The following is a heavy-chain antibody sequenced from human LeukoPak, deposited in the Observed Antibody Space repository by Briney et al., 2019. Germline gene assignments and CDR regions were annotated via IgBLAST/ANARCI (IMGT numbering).Heavy chain of an antibody. CDR1: GYTFTSYG. J-gene: IGHJ4*02. CDR3: ARASGYDSSGYWKDY. CDR2: INPHNTGT. V-gene: IGHV1-2*02. D-gene: IGHD3-22*01. Sequence: ASVKVSCKASGYTFTSYGINWVRQAPGQGPEWMGRINPHNTGTNFAQKFQGRVTMTRDTSISTAYMELSSLRSDDTAVYYCARASGYDSSGYWKDYWGQGTLVTVSS.